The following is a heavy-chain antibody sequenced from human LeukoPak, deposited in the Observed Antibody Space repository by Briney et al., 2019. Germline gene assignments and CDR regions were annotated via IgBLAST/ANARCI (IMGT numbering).Heavy chain of an antibody. CDR2: IYYSGST. CDR1: GGYINSTSNY. Sequence: SETLSLTCTVSGGYINSTSNYWGWIRQPPGKGMEWIGSIYYSGSTSYNPSLKSRVTISVDTSKNQFSLKLSSVTAADTAVYYCARWEVRLNAFEMWGQGTMVTVSS. CDR3: ARWEVRLNAFEM. J-gene: IGHJ3*02. V-gene: IGHV4-39*07. D-gene: IGHD3-10*01.